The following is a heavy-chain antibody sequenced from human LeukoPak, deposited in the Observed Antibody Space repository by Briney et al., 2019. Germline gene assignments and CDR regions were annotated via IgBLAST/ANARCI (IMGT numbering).Heavy chain of an antibody. CDR3: ARGEYYYDSSGYYSPY. V-gene: IGHV1-2*02. J-gene: IGHJ4*02. Sequence: ASVKVSCKASGYTFTDYHIHWVRQAPGQGLEWIGWINPNSGGTNYAQKLQGRVTMTTDTSTSTVYMELRSLRSDDTAVYYCARGEYYYDSSGYYSPYWGQGTLVTVSS. CDR2: INPNSGGT. D-gene: IGHD3-22*01. CDR1: GYTFTDYH.